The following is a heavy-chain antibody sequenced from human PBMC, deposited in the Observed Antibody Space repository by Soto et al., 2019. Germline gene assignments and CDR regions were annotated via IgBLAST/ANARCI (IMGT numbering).Heavy chain of an antibody. J-gene: IGHJ6*02. D-gene: IGHD3-16*01. CDR3: GRHISHFRYYVSAMDG. V-gene: IGHV5-51*01. Sequence: GQSLKSAFTGSEYTFTDYWIGCVRELPGKGLEWMGIIYPGDSDTRYIPSFQGHVTITVDNSTSTAYLQWNALKASDAAMSGGGRHISHFRYYVSAMDGWGQLTTV. CDR1: EYTFTDYW. CDR2: IYPGDSDT.